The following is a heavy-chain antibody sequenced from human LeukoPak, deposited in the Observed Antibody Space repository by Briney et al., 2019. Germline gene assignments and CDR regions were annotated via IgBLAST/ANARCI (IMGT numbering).Heavy chain of an antibody. Sequence: GGSLRLSCAASGFTFDDYVMHWVRQAPGKGLEWVSSIGWNKDKILYADSLKGRFTISRDNARRSLFLQMDSLRAEDTAFYYCAKAKRNSDYLFDYWGQGTLLAVSS. V-gene: IGHV3-9*01. CDR2: IGWNKDKI. CDR3: AKAKRNSDYLFDY. J-gene: IGHJ4*02. CDR1: GFTFDDYV. D-gene: IGHD5-12*01.